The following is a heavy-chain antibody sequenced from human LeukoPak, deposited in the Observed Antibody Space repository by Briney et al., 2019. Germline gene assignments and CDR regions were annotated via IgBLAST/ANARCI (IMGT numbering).Heavy chain of an antibody. CDR2: ISSSGSAI. J-gene: IGHJ4*02. Sequence: PGGSLRLSCAASGFTFSSYEMNWVRQAPGKGLEWVSYISSSGSAIHYADSVKGRFTISRDNAKNSLYLQMNSLRAEDTAVYYCARDDILTGYPTPFDYWGQGTLVTVSS. CDR3: ARDDILTGYPTPFDY. CDR1: GFTFSSYE. V-gene: IGHV3-48*03. D-gene: IGHD3-9*01.